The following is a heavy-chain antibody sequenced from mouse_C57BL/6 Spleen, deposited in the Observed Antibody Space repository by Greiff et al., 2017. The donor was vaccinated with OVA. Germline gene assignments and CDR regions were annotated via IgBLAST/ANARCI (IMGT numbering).Heavy chain of an antibody. CDR3: TRDGDDYDVGYAMDY. Sequence: EVHLVESGAGLVKPGGSLKLSCAASGFTFSSYAMSWVRQTPEKRLEWVAYISSGGDYIYYADTVKGRFTISRDNARNTLYLQMSSLKSEDTAMYYCTRDGDDYDVGYAMDYWGQGTSVTVSS. CDR1: GFTFSSYA. J-gene: IGHJ4*01. V-gene: IGHV5-9-1*02. CDR2: ISSGGDYI. D-gene: IGHD2-4*01.